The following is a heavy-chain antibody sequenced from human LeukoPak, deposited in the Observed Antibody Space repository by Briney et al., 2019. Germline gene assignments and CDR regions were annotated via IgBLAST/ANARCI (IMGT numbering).Heavy chain of an antibody. Sequence: GGSLRLSCAASGFTVSSNYMSWVRQAPGKGLEWVSVIYSDGNTYYADSVKSRFTISRDNSKNMLYLQMNSLRAEDTAVYYCAREATFEGLVDYWGQGTLVTVSS. CDR2: IYSDGNT. CDR3: AREATFEGLVDY. J-gene: IGHJ4*02. D-gene: IGHD3-9*01. CDR1: GFTVSSNY. V-gene: IGHV3-53*01.